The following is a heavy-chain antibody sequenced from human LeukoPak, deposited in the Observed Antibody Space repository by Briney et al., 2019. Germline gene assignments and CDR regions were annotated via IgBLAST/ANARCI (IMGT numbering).Heavy chain of an antibody. CDR2: IKQDGSEK. CDR1: GFTFSGYW. J-gene: IGHJ4*02. CDR3: ARSGWWMATNFDY. V-gene: IGHV3-7*01. Sequence: GGSLRLSCAASGFTFSGYWMSWVRQAPGKGLEWVANIKQDGSEKYYVDSVKGRFTISRDNAKNSLYLQMNSLRAEDTAVYYCARSGWWMATNFDYWGQGTLVTVSS. D-gene: IGHD5-24*01.